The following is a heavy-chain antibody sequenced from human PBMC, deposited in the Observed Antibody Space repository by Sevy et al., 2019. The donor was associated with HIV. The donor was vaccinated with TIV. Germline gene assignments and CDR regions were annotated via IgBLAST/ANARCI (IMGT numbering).Heavy chain of an antibody. CDR2: LSYDGSNK. D-gene: IGHD3-22*01. CDR3: AKDVYYYDSSGYYYGGMDV. V-gene: IGHV3-30*18. Sequence: GGSLRLSCAASGFTSSSYGMHGVGQAPGKGLEGVAVLSYDGSNKYYAASVKGRFTISRDNSKNTLYLQMNSLRAEDTAVYYCAKDVYYYDSSGYYYGGMDVWGQGTTVTVSS. J-gene: IGHJ6*02. CDR1: GFTSSSYG.